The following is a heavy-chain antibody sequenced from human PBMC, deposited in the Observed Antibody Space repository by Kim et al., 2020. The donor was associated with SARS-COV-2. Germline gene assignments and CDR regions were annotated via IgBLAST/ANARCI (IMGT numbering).Heavy chain of an antibody. D-gene: IGHD3-9*01. Sequence: GGSLRLSCAASGFTFSSYAMSWVRQAPGKGLEWVSAISGSGGSTYYADSVKGRFTISRDNSKNTLYLQMNSLRAEDTAVYYCAKDQGTYYDILTGYYRPGAFDIWGQGTMVTVSS. J-gene: IGHJ3*02. CDR1: GFTFSSYA. CDR3: AKDQGTYYDILTGYYRPGAFDI. V-gene: IGHV3-23*01. CDR2: ISGSGGST.